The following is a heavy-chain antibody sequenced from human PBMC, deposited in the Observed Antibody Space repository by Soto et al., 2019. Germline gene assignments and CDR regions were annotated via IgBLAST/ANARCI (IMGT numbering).Heavy chain of an antibody. CDR1: GFSLSNAGLG. D-gene: IGHD6-13*01. Sequence: QVTVKESGPVLVKPTETLTLTCTVSGFSLSNAGLGVSWIRQPPGKALEWLAHIFSNDEKSYSTSLKSRLTISKEPSKSQVVLTMTNMDPVDTATYYCASTYSTSWYWFDTWGQGTLVTVSS. V-gene: IGHV2-26*04. CDR3: ASTYSTSWYWFDT. J-gene: IGHJ5*02. CDR2: IFSNDEK.